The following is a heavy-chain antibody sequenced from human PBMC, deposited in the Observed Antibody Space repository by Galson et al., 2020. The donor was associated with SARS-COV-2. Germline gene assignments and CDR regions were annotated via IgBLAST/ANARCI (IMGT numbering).Heavy chain of an antibody. V-gene: IGHV6-1*01. D-gene: IGHD6-13*01. CDR1: GDRVSTNRGA. J-gene: IGHJ3*02. CDR3: AGRVAGAGSLHI. CDR2: TYYRSQWST. Sequence: SELLSLPCALPGDRVSTNRGAWNWIRQSPSRGLERLGRTYYRSQWSTDYAVSVKSRITINPDTSKNQFSRQRNPVTPEDTAIYYCAGRVAGAGSLHIWGQGTMVIVSS.